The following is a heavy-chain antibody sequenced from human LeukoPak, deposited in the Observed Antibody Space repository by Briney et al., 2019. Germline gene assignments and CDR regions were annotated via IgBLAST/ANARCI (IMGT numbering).Heavy chain of an antibody. Sequence: SVKVSCKASGGTFSSYAISWVRQAPGQGLEWMGGIIPIFGTANYAQKFQGRVTITADESTSTAYMELSSLRSEDTAVYYCAREGAGTTGEDWFDPWGQGTLVTVSS. CDR2: IIPIFGTA. CDR3: AREGAGTTGEDWFDP. CDR1: GGTFSSYA. V-gene: IGHV1-69*13. J-gene: IGHJ5*02. D-gene: IGHD1-1*01.